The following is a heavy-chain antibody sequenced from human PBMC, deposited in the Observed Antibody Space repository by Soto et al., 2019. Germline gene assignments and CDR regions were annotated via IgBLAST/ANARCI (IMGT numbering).Heavy chain of an antibody. J-gene: IGHJ4*02. Sequence: EVQLVESGGGLVQPGGSLRLSCAASGFTFSSFSMNWVRQAPGKGLEWLSYITSSSITIYYADSVKGRFTISRDNAKNSLYPQMNSLREEDTAVYYCARDSSSWNFDYWGQGALVTVSS. CDR1: GFTFSSFS. CDR2: ITSSSITI. V-gene: IGHV3-48*02. D-gene: IGHD6-13*01. CDR3: ARDSSSWNFDY.